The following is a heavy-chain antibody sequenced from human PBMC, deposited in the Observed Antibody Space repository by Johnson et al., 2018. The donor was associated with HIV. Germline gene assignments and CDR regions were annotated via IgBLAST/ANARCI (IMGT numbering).Heavy chain of an antibody. Sequence: VQLVESGGGVVGPGGSLRLSSTVPGFTFDDNDMSRVRQAPGKGLECVSGINWNGGSTGYADSVKGRFTISRDNAKNSLYLQMNGLRAEDTALYYCARRINYDSSGVYLGDAFDIWGQGTMVTVSS. CDR1: GFTFDDND. CDR3: ARRINYDSSGVYLGDAFDI. V-gene: IGHV3-20*03. D-gene: IGHD3-22*01. J-gene: IGHJ3*02. CDR2: INWNGGST.